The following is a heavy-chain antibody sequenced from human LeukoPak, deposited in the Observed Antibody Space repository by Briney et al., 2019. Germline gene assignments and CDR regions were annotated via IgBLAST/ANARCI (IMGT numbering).Heavy chain of an antibody. CDR3: ASRPTGDPLDY. CDR2: IYHSGST. D-gene: IGHD7-27*01. Sequence: PSATLSLTCAASGGSLSSSNWWTWVRQPPGKGLEWIGEIYHSGSTNYNPSLKSRVTISVDKSKNQFILKVTSATASDTAVYYCASRPTGDPLDYWGQGTLVTVSS. J-gene: IGHJ4*02. CDR1: GGSLSSSNW. V-gene: IGHV4-4*02.